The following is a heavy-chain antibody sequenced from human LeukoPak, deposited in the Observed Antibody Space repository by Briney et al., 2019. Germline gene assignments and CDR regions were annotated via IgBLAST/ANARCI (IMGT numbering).Heavy chain of an antibody. Sequence: GGSLRLSCAASGFTFSSYAMSWVRQAPGKGLEWVSAIGGSGGSTYYADSVKGRFTISRDNANNFLYLQMNSLRAEDTAVYYCATETNGRHYDYWGQGTLLTVSS. CDR1: GFTFSSYA. J-gene: IGHJ4*02. CDR3: ATETNGRHYDY. CDR2: IGGSGGST. V-gene: IGHV3-23*01. D-gene: IGHD1-14*01.